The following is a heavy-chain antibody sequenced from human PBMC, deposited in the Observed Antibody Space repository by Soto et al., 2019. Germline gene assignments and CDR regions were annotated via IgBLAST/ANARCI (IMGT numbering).Heavy chain of an antibody. Sequence: PSETLSLTCTVSGGSISSYYWSWIRQPPGKGLEWIGYIYYSGSTNYNPSLKSRVTISVDTSKNQFSLKLSSVTAADTAVYYCARGRLYYDFWSGYYMAPYGMDVWGQGTTVTVSS. CDR3: ARGRLYYDFWSGYYMAPYGMDV. CDR1: GGSISSYY. V-gene: IGHV4-59*01. J-gene: IGHJ6*02. D-gene: IGHD3-3*01. CDR2: IYYSGST.